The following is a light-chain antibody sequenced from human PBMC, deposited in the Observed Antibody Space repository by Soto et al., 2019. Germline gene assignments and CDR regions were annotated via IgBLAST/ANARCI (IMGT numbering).Light chain of an antibody. Sequence: IRMTQSPSSFSASTGDRATLSCRASQSISSNLAWYQQKPGQAPRLLIYGASSRASGIPSRFSGSGSGTDFTLTIRRLQPEDFATYYCQQPSSSPFTFGQGTKVDIK. V-gene: IGKV1-12*01. CDR2: GAS. J-gene: IGKJ1*01. CDR3: QQPSSSPFT. CDR1: QSISSN.